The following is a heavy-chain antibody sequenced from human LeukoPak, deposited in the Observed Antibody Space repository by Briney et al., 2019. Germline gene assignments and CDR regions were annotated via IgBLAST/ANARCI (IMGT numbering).Heavy chain of an antibody. V-gene: IGHV4-34*01. D-gene: IGHD6-19*01. CDR2: INHSGST. Sequence: SETLSLTCAVHGGSFSGYYWSWIRQPPGKGLEWIGEINHSGSTNYNPSLKSRVTISVDTSKNQFSLKLSSVTAADTAVYYCARAYSSGWIVYYMDVWGKGTTVTVSS. CDR3: ARAYSSGWIVYYMDV. J-gene: IGHJ6*03. CDR1: GGSFSGYY.